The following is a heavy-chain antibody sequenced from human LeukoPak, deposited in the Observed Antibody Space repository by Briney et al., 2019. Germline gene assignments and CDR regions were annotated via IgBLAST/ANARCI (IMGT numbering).Heavy chain of an antibody. D-gene: IGHD6-13*01. CDR3: ARAAQGSSWTINYSYLYMDV. CDR2: IVPVLDMT. CDR1: EGTFSSYT. V-gene: IGHV1-69*02. J-gene: IGHJ6*03. Sequence: ASVKVSCKASEGTFSSYTVSWVRQAPGRGLEWMGRIVPVLDMTDYAQKFQGRVTITADRSTSTVYMELNSLTSEDTAMYYCARAAQGSSWTINYSYLYMDVWGKGTTVTVS.